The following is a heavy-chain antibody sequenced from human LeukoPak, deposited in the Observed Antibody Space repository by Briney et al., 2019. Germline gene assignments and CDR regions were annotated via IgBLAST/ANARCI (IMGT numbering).Heavy chain of an antibody. CDR3: ATDSGAVAGRGYYFDY. Sequence: GASVKVSCKVSGYTLTELSMHCVRQAPGKGLEWMGGFDPEDGETIYAQKFQGRVTMTEDTSTDTAYMELSSLRSEDTAVYYCATDSGAVAGRGYYFDYWGQGTLVTVSS. J-gene: IGHJ4*02. D-gene: IGHD6-19*01. V-gene: IGHV1-24*01. CDR1: GYTLTELS. CDR2: FDPEDGET.